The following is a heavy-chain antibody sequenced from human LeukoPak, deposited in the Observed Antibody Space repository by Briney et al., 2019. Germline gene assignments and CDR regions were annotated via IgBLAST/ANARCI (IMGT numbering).Heavy chain of an antibody. V-gene: IGHV4-34*01. Sequence: PSETLSLTCAVYGGSFSGYYWSWIRQPPGKGLEWIGEINHSGSTNYNPSLKSRVTMSVDTSKNQFSLKLSSVTAADTAVYYCARDRRGYYYGSGSYFRVRGGFDPWGQGTLVTVSS. CDR3: ARDRRGYYYGSGSYFRVRGGFDP. D-gene: IGHD3-10*01. J-gene: IGHJ5*02. CDR2: INHSGST. CDR1: GGSFSGYY.